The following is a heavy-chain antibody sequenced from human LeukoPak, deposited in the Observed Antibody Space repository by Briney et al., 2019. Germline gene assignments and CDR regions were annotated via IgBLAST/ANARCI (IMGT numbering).Heavy chain of an antibody. V-gene: IGHV3-23*01. D-gene: IGHD1-26*01. CDR3: ASASSGSRDY. Sequence: PGGSLRLSCAASGFTFSSYAMSWVRQAPGKGLEWVSSISGSGNRTYYADSVKGRFTISRDNSKNTLYLQMNSLRAEDTAVYYCASASSGSRDYWGQGTLVTVSS. J-gene: IGHJ4*02. CDR1: GFTFSSYA. CDR2: ISGSGNRT.